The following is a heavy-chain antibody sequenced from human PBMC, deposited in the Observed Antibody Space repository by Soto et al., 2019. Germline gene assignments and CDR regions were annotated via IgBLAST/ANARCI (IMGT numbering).Heavy chain of an antibody. D-gene: IGHD3-10*01. J-gene: IGHJ4*02. V-gene: IGHV4-39*01. CDR3: ARHPRWFGEFLLQYFDY. CDR1: GGSISSSSYY. Sequence: PSETLSLTCTVSGGSISSSSYYWGWIRQPPGKGLEWIGSIYYSGSTYYNPSLKSRVTISVDTSKNQFSLKLSSVTAADTAVYYCARHPRWFGEFLLQYFDYWGQGTLVTVSS. CDR2: IYYSGST.